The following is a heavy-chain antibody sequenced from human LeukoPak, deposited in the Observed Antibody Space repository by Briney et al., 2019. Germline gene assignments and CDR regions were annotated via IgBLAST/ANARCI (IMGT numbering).Heavy chain of an antibody. CDR3: ARRVVPAASQAGWFDP. CDR2: IYYSGST. CDR1: GGSISSSSYY. D-gene: IGHD2-2*01. Sequence: SETLSLTCTVSGGSISSSSYYWGWIRQPPRKGLEWIGSIYYSGSTYYSPSLKSRVTISVDTSKNQFSLKLSSVTAADTAVYYCARRVVPAASQAGWFDPWGQGTLVTVSS. V-gene: IGHV4-39*01. J-gene: IGHJ5*02.